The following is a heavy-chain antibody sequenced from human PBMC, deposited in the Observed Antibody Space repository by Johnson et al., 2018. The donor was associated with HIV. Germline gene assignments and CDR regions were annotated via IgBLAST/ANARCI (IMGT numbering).Heavy chain of an antibody. D-gene: IGHD3-22*01. V-gene: IGHV3-20*04. CDR3: ARATCYYDASGYLTRPRAFDI. Sequence: EVQLVESGGGVVQPGRSLRLSCVASGFTFDDYDMTWVRQAPGKGLEWVSGINWNGASTGYTDSVKGRFTISRDNAKNSLYVQMNGLRAEDSALYYCARATCYYDASGYLTRPRAFDIWGQGTKVTVSS. CDR1: GFTFDDYD. CDR2: INWNGAST. J-gene: IGHJ3*02.